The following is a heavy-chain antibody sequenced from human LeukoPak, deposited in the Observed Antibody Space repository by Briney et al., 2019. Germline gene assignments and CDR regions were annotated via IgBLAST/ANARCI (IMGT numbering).Heavy chain of an antibody. D-gene: IGHD2-2*01. Sequence: SETLSLTCTVSGGSISSGGYYWSWIRQPPGKGLEWIGYIYYSGSTNYNPSLKSRVTISVDTSKNQFSLKLSSVTAADTAVYYCARSRIVVPAAILDYWGQGTLVTVSS. CDR1: GGSISSGGYY. J-gene: IGHJ4*02. V-gene: IGHV4-61*08. CDR3: ARSRIVVPAAILDY. CDR2: IYYSGST.